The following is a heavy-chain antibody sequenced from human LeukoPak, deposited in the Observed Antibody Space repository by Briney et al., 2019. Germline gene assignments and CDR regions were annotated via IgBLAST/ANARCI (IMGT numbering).Heavy chain of an antibody. CDR1: GGSISSYY. CDR3: AGHHPRNTVDF. D-gene: IGHD2/OR15-2a*01. V-gene: IGHV4-59*08. CDR2: ISDIGSN. Sequence: SATLSLTCPGSGGSISSYYWGWIRPPPGKGLGGIAYISDIGSNNYNPSLKSRVTISLDTSKNQSSLKLSSVPAADRAVYYCAGHHPRNTVDFWGEGTLVTVSS. J-gene: IGHJ4*02.